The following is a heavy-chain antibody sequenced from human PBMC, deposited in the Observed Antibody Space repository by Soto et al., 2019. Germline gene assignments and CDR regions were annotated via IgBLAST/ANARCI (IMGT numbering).Heavy chain of an antibody. CDR2: IYYSGNT. J-gene: IGHJ4*02. CDR3: ARHGGYYLDY. V-gene: IGHV4-39*01. CDR1: VGSVSSSSYY. Sequence: PWENLSLACTVSVGSVSSSSYYWGWIRQPPGKGLEWIGSIYYSGNTYYNPSLKSRVTISVDTSKKQFSLELRSVNAADTAVYYGARHGGYYLDYWGQGTLVTVS. D-gene: IGHD3-16*01.